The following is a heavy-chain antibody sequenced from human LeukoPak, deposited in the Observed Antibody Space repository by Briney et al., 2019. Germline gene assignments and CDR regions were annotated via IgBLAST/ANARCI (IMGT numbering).Heavy chain of an antibody. Sequence: KASETLSLTCAVYGGSFSGYYWSWIRQPPGKGLEWIGEINHSGSTNYNPSLKSRVTISVDTSKNQFSLELSSVTAADTAVYYCARAAYSSSCLRFDPWGQGTLVTVSS. D-gene: IGHD6-13*01. CDR2: INHSGST. CDR3: ARAAYSSSCLRFDP. CDR1: GGSFSGYY. J-gene: IGHJ5*02. V-gene: IGHV4-34*01.